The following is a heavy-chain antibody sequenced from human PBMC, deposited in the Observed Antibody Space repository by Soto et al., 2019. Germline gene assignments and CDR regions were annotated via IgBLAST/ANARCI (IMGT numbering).Heavy chain of an antibody. CDR1: GYTFTSYG. CDR3: ARDVNYYDSSGYLN. Sequence: ASVKFSCKASGYTFTSYGISWVRQAPGQGLEWMGWISAYNGNTNYAQKLQGRVTMTTDTSTSTAYMELRSLRSDDTAVYYCARDVNYYDSSGYLNWGQGTLVTVSS. D-gene: IGHD3-22*01. CDR2: ISAYNGNT. J-gene: IGHJ4*02. V-gene: IGHV1-18*01.